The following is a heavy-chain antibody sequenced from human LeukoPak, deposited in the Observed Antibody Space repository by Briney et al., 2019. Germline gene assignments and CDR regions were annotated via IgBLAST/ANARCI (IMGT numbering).Heavy chain of an antibody. V-gene: IGHV3-30*02. D-gene: IGHD3-10*01. CDR3: AKEWYYYGSGSYAFDY. J-gene: IGHJ4*02. Sequence: GGSLRLSCAASGFTFSSYGMHWVRQAPGKGLEWVAFIRYDGSNKYYADSVKGRFTISRDNSKNTLYLQMNSLRAEDTAVYYCAKEWYYYGSGSYAFDYRGQGTLVTVSS. CDR1: GFTFSSYG. CDR2: IRYDGSNK.